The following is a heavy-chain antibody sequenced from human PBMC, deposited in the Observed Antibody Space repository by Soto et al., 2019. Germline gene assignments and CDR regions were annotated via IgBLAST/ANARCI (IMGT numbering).Heavy chain of an antibody. CDR3: ARGDDAAADFIDFYMDV. CDR1: GFTFSNYN. J-gene: IGHJ6*03. D-gene: IGHD3-3*01. CDR2: VRSSDNII. Sequence: QLVESGGGLVQPGGSLRLSCAASGFTFSNYNMNWVRQAPGKGLEWVSYVRSSDNIIYYADSVKGRFTVSRDKAKNSLYLQMNSLRAEDTAVYYGARGDDAAADFIDFYMDVWGIGTTVTVSS. V-gene: IGHV3-48*01.